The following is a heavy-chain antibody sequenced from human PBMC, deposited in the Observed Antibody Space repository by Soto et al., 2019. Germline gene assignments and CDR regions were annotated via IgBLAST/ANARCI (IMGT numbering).Heavy chain of an antibody. CDR1: GDSITNNNW. V-gene: IGHV4-4*02. CDR3: ARDLGTGTDY. CDR2: IYHSGAT. D-gene: IGHD1-1*01. Sequence: QVQLQESGPGLVKPSGTLSLTCAVSGDSITNNNWWSWVRQAPGKGLEWIGEIYHSGATTYNPSLKSRATISVDPSNNHFSLKLTSVPAADTAVYFCARDLGTGTDYWGQGTLVTVAS. J-gene: IGHJ4*02.